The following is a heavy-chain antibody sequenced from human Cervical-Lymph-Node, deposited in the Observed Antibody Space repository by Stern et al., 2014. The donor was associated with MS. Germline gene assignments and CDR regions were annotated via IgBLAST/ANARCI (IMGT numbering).Heavy chain of an antibody. V-gene: IGHV2-70*01. CDR3: ARLQQQLDRSDAFDI. J-gene: IGHJ3*02. D-gene: IGHD6-13*01. Sequence: QITLKESGPALVKPTQTLTLTCTFSGFSLSTSGMCVSWIRQPPGKALEWLALIGWDDDKYYSTSLKTRLTISKDASKSQVVLRMTNMDPVDTATYYCARLQQQLDRSDAFDIWGRGTMVTVSS. CDR1: GFSLSTSGMC. CDR2: IGWDDDK.